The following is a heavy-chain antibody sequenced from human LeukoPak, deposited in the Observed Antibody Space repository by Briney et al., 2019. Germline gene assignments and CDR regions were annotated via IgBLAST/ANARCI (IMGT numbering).Heavy chain of an antibody. D-gene: IGHD3-3*01. CDR1: GGSISSYY. V-gene: IGHV4-59*01. CDR2: IYYSGST. CDR3: ARAPGRLDREKNDFLGSYPTIEYHIDV. Sequence: SETLSLTCTVSGGSISSYYWSWIRQPPGKGLEWIGYIYYSGSTNYNPSLKSRVSISVDTSKNQFSLKLSSVTAADTAVYFCARAPGRLDREKNDFLGSYPTIEYHIDVWGKGTTVTVSS. J-gene: IGHJ6*03.